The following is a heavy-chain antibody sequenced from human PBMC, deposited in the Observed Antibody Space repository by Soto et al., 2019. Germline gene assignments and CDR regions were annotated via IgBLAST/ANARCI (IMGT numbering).Heavy chain of an antibody. Sequence: GGSRRLSCXASGFTFSGYEMNWVRQAPGKGLEWISYISSTGNTIYYADSVKGRFTISRDNAKNSLYLQMNSLRAEDTSVYYCASPMVTAPNDAFDVWGQGTMVTV. CDR3: ASPMVTAPNDAFDV. D-gene: IGHD2-21*02. CDR2: ISSTGNTI. CDR1: GFTFSGYE. V-gene: IGHV3-48*03. J-gene: IGHJ3*01.